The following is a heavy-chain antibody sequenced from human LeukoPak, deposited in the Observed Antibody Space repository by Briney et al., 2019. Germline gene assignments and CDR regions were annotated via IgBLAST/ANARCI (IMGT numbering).Heavy chain of an antibody. CDR3: ARLIPDIVVVPAVRGGWFDP. J-gene: IGHJ5*02. Sequence: SETLSLTCSVSGGSISSYYWSWIRQPAGKGLEWIGRIYTSGSTNYNPSLKSRVTMSVDTSKNQFSLKQSSVTAADTAVYYCARLIPDIVVVPAVRGGWFDPWGQGTLVTVSS. V-gene: IGHV4-4*07. CDR2: IYTSGST. D-gene: IGHD2-2*01. CDR1: GGSISSYY.